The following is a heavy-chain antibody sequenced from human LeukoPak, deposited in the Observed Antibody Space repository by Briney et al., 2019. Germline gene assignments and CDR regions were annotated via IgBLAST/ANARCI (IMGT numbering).Heavy chain of an antibody. D-gene: IGHD3-10*01. J-gene: IGHJ4*02. CDR1: GYTFTGYY. V-gene: IGHV1-2*02. CDR2: INPNSGGT. CDR3: AREPRITMVRGVYPFDY. Sequence: ASVKVSCKASGYTFTGYYMHWVRQAAGQGLEWMGWINPNSGGTNYAQKFQGRVTMTRDTSISTAYMELSRLRSDDTAVYYCAREPRITMVRGVYPFDYWSQGTLVTVSS.